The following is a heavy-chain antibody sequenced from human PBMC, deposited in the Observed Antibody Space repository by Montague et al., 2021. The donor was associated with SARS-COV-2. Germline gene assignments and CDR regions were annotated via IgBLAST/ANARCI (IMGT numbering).Heavy chain of an antibody. CDR2: INYSGST. CDR3: AREKRHYCSSTSCYDNYYYYYGMDV. D-gene: IGHD2-2*01. V-gene: IGHV4-31*11. J-gene: IGHJ6*02. Sequence: TLSLTCAVCGGSFSGYYWSWIRQHPGKGLEWIGYINYSGSTYYNPSLKSRVTISVDTSKNQFSLKLSSVTAADTAVYYCAREKRHYCSSTSCYDNYYYYYGMDVWGQGTTVTVSS. CDR1: GGSFSGYY.